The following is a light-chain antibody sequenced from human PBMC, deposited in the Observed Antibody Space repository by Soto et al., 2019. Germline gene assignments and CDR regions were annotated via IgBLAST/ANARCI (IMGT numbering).Light chain of an antibody. V-gene: IGLV1-44*01. J-gene: IGLJ2*01. CDR2: GND. Sequence: QSVLPQPPSASGTPGQRVTISCSGSSSNIGSNTVNWYQQLPGTAPKLLIYGNDERPSGVPDRFSGSKSGTSASLAISGLQSEDVADYYCAAWDDSLNGVLFGGGTKLTVL. CDR1: SSNIGSNT. CDR3: AAWDDSLNGVL.